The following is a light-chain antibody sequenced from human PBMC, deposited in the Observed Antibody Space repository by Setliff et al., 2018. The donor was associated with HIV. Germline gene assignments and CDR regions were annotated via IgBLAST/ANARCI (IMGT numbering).Light chain of an antibody. CDR3: SSYTNSVPRV. V-gene: IGLV2-14*01. J-gene: IGLJ1*01. CDR2: EVS. CDR1: SSDVGGHIY. Sequence: QSALTQPASVSGSPGQSITISCTGTSSDVGGHIYVSWYQHHPGKAPKVMIYEVSNRPSGVSNRFSGSKSGNTATLTISGLQAEDEADYYCSSYTNSVPRVFGTGTKVTVL.